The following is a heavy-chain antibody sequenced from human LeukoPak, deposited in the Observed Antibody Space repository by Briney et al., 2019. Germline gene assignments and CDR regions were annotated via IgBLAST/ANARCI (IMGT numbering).Heavy chain of an antibody. CDR1: GGSISTYY. Sequence: PSETLSLTCTVSGGSISTYYWSWIRQPPGKGLEWIGYVYYSGSTNYNPSLKSRVTISADTSKNQFSLRLSSVTAADTAVYYCARVSRSYVWGTSDYYYYMDVWGKGTTVTISS. CDR2: VYYSGST. CDR3: ARVSRSYVWGTSDYYYYMDV. D-gene: IGHD3-16*01. V-gene: IGHV4-59*01. J-gene: IGHJ6*03.